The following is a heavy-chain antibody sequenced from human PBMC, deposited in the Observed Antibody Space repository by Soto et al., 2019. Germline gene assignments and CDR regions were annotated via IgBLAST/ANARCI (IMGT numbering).Heavy chain of an antibody. J-gene: IGHJ6*02. Sequence: GGSLRLSCAASGFTFSSYAMSWVRQAPGKGLEWVSLISWDGGSTYYADSVKGRFTISRDNSKNPLYLQMNSLRTEDTALYYCAKDFSRSGCRAGRMDFWGQGTTVTVSS. D-gene: IGHD6-25*01. CDR2: ISWDGGST. CDR1: GFTFSSYA. CDR3: AKDFSRSGCRAGRMDF. V-gene: IGHV3-43*01.